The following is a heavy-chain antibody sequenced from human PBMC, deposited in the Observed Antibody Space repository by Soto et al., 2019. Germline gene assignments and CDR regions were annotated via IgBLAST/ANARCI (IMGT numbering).Heavy chain of an antibody. Sequence: QVQLQESGPGLVKPSGTLSLTCAVSGGSISSSNWWSWVRQPPGKGLEWIGEIYHSGSTNYNPSLKSRVTISVDKSKNQFSLKLSSVTAADTAVYYCALDRGIAVAGRHRRYYGMDVWGQGTTVTVSS. CDR2: IYHSGST. J-gene: IGHJ6*02. D-gene: IGHD6-19*01. CDR1: GGSISSSNW. CDR3: ALDRGIAVAGRHRRYYGMDV. V-gene: IGHV4-4*02.